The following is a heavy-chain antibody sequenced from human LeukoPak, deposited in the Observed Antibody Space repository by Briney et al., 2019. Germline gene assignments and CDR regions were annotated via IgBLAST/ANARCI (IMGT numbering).Heavy chain of an antibody. Sequence: GGSLRLSCAAAGFTFSSYWMSWVRQAPGKGLEWVANIKQDGSEKYYVDSVKGRFTISRDNAKNSLYLQMNSLRAEYTAVYYCARDDYGEQFDYWGQGTLVTVSS. D-gene: IGHD4-17*01. J-gene: IGHJ4*02. CDR3: ARDDYGEQFDY. CDR2: IKQDGSEK. CDR1: GFTFSSYW. V-gene: IGHV3-7*01.